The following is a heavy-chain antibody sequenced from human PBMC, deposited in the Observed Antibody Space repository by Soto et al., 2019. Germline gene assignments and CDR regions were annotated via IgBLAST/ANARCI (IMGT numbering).Heavy chain of an antibody. CDR3: ARGASNYDFWSGYYNYFDY. V-gene: IGHV3-21*01. D-gene: IGHD3-3*01. CDR2: ISSSSSYI. J-gene: IGHJ4*02. CDR1: GFTFSSYS. Sequence: EVQLVESGGGLVKPGGSQRLSCAASGFTFSSYSMNWVRQAPGKGLEWVSSISSSSSYIYYADSVKGRFTISRDNAKNSLYLQMNSLRAEDTAVYYCARGASNYDFWSGYYNYFDYWGQGTLVTVSS.